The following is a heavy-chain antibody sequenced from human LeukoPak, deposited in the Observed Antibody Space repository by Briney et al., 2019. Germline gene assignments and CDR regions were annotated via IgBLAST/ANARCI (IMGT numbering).Heavy chain of an antibody. CDR2: ISGSGGST. D-gene: IGHD3-10*01. Sequence: GGSLRLSCAASRFTFSSYAMSWVRQAPGKGLDGVSAISGSGGSTYYADSVKGRFTISRDNSKNTLYLQMNSLRAEDTAVYYCAKVLVRGVITLNYYYGMDVWGQGTTVTVSS. CDR1: RFTFSSYA. J-gene: IGHJ6*02. CDR3: AKVLVRGVITLNYYYGMDV. V-gene: IGHV3-23*01.